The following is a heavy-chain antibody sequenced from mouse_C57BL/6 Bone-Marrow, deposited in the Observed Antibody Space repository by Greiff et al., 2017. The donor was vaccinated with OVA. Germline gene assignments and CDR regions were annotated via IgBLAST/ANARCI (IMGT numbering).Heavy chain of an antibody. D-gene: IGHD3-2*02. Sequence: VQLQESGPELVKPGASVKISCKASGYSFTSYYIHWVKQRPGQGLEWIGWIYPGSGNTKYNEKFKGKATLTADTSSSTAYMQLSSLTSEDSAVXYCARGDSSGYFDYWGQGTTLTVSS. CDR1: GYSFTSYY. J-gene: IGHJ2*01. CDR2: IYPGSGNT. V-gene: IGHV1-66*01. CDR3: ARGDSSGYFDY.